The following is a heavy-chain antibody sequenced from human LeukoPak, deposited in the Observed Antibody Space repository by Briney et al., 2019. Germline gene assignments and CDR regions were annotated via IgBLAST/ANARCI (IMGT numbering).Heavy chain of an antibody. V-gene: IGHV1-18*01. D-gene: IGHD2-2*01. CDR2: ISTYNGNT. J-gene: IGHJ5*02. Sequence: ASVKVSCKASGCTFTTFGISWVRQAPGQGLEWMGWISTYNGNTIYAQKFQGRVTMTTDTSTRTAYMDLRSLRFDDTAVYYCARAFCSSTSCDEWFDPWGQGTLVTVSS. CDR1: GCTFTTFG. CDR3: ARAFCSSTSCDEWFDP.